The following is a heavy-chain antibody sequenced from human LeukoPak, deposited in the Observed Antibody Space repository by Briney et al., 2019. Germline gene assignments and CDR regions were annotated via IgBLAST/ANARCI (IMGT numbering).Heavy chain of an antibody. CDR1: GFTFSSYG. V-gene: IGHV3-33*01. Sequence: GGSLRLSCAASGFTFSSYGMHWVRQAPGKGLEWVAVIWYDGSNKYYADSVKGRFTISRDNSKNPLHLQMNSLRAEDTAVYYCASEGRYYYDSSGYYWYYHYYYMDVWGKGTTVTVSS. D-gene: IGHD3-22*01. J-gene: IGHJ6*03. CDR2: IWYDGSNK. CDR3: ASEGRYYYDSSGYYWYYHYYYMDV.